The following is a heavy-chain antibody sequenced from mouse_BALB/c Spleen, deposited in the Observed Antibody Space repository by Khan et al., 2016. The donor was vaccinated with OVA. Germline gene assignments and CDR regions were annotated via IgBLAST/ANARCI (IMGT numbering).Heavy chain of an antibody. Sequence: LQESGPGLVKPSQSLSLTCTVTGYSITSGYGWNWIRQFPGNKLEWMGYISYSGSTNYNPSLKSRISVTRDTSKNQFFLQLNSVTTEDTATYYCARTARIKYWGQGTTLTVSS. CDR2: ISYSGST. V-gene: IGHV3-2*02. D-gene: IGHD1-2*01. CDR1: GYSITSGYG. CDR3: ARTARIKY. J-gene: IGHJ2*01.